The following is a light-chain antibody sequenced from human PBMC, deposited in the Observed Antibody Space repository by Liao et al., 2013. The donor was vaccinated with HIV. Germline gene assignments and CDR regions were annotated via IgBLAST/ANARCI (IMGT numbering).Light chain of an antibody. V-gene: IGLV3-1*01. CDR2: EDK. CDR3: QAWDSKV. CDR1: KLGDKY. Sequence: SYELTQPPSVSESPGQTAIITCSGEKLGDKYVRWYQQKPGQSPVLVIYEDKKRPSGIPERFSGSNSGNTATLTISGTQAMDEADYYCQAWDSKVFGGGTKLTVL. J-gene: IGLJ3*02.